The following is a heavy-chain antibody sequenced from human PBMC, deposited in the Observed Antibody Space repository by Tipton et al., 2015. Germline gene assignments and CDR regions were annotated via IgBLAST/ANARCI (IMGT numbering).Heavy chain of an antibody. V-gene: IGHV3-21*01. CDR3: ARYGGDGMDV. CDR1: GFAFSIYS. CDR2: ISTSSTYI. D-gene: IGHD4-23*01. Sequence: SLRLSCVASGFAFSIYSMNWVRQAPGKGLEWVSSISTSSTYIYYADSVKGRFTISRDNARNTLYLQMNSLRADDTAVYYCARYGGDGMDVWGQGTTVTVSS. J-gene: IGHJ6*02.